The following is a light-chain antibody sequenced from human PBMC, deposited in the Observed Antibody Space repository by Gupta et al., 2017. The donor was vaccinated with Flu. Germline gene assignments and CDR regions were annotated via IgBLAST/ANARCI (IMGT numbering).Light chain of an antibody. CDR2: FYSHSDK. J-gene: IGLJ1*01. CDR1: SDVNGGCYN. CDR3: MIWPNNTYV. V-gene: IGLV5-37*01. Sequence: CTLSSDVNGGCYNIYWYQHKPESPPRYLLYFYSHSDKGQGSGVPSRFSGSKDVSATTGILLISGLQSEDEDDYYCMIWPNNTYVFGSGTKVTVL.